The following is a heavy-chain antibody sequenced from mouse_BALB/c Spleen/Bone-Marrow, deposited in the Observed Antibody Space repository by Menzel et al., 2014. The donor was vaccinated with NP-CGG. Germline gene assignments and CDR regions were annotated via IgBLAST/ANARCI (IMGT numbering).Heavy chain of an antibody. J-gene: IGHJ2*01. CDR1: GFTFSSFG. CDR2: ISSGSSTX. D-gene: IGHD2-2*01. CDR3: ARSSYGYDRQAYFFDY. V-gene: IGHV5-17*02. Sequence: EVQVVESGGGLVQPGGSQKLSCAASGFTFSSFGMHWVRQAPEKGLEWVAYISSGSSTXYYADTVKGRFTISRDNPKNTLFLQMTSLRSEDTAMYYCARSSYGYDRQAYFFDYWGQGTTLTVSS.